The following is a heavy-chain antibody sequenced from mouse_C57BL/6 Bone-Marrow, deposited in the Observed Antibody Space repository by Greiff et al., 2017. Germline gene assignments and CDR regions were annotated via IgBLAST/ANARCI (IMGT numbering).Heavy chain of an antibody. CDR3: ARGPSPYFDY. J-gene: IGHJ2*01. CDR1: GYTFTSYW. CDR2: IDPSDSYT. Sequence: VQLQQPGAELVMPGASVKLSCKASGYTFTSYWMHWVKQRPGQGLEWIGEIDPSDSYTNYNQKFKGKSTLTVDKSSSTAYMQLSSLTSEDSAVYYCARGPSPYFDYWGQGTTLTVSS. V-gene: IGHV1-69*01.